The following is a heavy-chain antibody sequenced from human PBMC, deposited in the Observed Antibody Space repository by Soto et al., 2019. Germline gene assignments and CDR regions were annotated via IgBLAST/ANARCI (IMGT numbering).Heavy chain of an antibody. D-gene: IGHD6-6*01. CDR1: GGSISSYY. CDR3: ARDGLAARGENYYGMDV. V-gene: IGHV4-4*07. J-gene: IGHJ6*02. CDR2: IYTSGST. Sequence: SETLSLTYTVSGGSISSYYWSWIRQPAGKGLEWIGRIYTSGSTNYNPSLKSRVTMSVDTSKNQFSLKLSSVTAADTAVYYCARDGLAARGENYYGMDVWGQGTTVTVSS.